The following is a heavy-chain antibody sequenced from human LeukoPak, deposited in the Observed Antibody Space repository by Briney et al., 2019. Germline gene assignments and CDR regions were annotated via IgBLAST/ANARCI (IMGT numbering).Heavy chain of an antibody. Sequence: GRSLRLSCAASGFTYSHYGMHWVRQAPGEGLEWVAVIWSDGTGKYYSDAVKGRFTISRDNSRNTLDLQMDSLRGDDTAVYYCARDAERGFDYSNSLKYWGQGTLVTVSS. D-gene: IGHD4-11*01. CDR2: IWSDGTGK. J-gene: IGHJ4*02. CDR1: GFTYSHYG. V-gene: IGHV3-33*08. CDR3: ARDAERGFDYSNSLKY.